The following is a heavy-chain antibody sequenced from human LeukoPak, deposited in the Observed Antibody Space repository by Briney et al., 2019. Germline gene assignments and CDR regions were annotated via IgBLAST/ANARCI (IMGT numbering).Heavy chain of an antibody. CDR3: ARGFYCSGGGCYAGALDI. V-gene: IGHV1-2*02. D-gene: IGHD2-15*01. J-gene: IGHJ3*02. CDR1: GYTFTGYY. Sequence: ASVKVSCKASGYTFTGYYIHWVRQAPGQGLEWMGWINPNSGGTNYAQKFQGRVTMTRDTSISTAYMELSRLRSDDTAVYYCARGFYCSGGGCYAGALDIWGQGTMVTVSS. CDR2: INPNSGGT.